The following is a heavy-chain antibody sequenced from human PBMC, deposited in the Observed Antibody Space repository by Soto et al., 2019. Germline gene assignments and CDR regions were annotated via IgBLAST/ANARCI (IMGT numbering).Heavy chain of an antibody. V-gene: IGHV3-23*01. Sequence: EVQVLESGGDLAQPGGSLRLSCAASGFSFSSYAMSWVRQSPGKGLEWVSSISRSGNSTYSADSVRGRFTISRDNSKNTLYLQMYSLSAEATAVYYCAKDAKILALLPTSYYSAFWGRGALVTVSS. D-gene: IGHD2-2*01. J-gene: IGHJ4*02. CDR2: ISRSGNST. CDR1: GFSFSSYA. CDR3: AKDAKILALLPTSYYSAF.